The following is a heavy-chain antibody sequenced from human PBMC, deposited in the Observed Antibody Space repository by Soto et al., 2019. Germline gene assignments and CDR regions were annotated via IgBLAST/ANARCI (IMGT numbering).Heavy chain of an antibody. Sequence: SETLSLTCTVSGDSISGGASFWSWIRQPPGKGLEWIANVYYSGSSYYNPSLKSRLTISVDTTKNQFSLQLKSMTAADTAVYYCAKLSCTSSTCYFPGWFDPWRQGTLVTVSS. D-gene: IGHD2-2*01. CDR3: AKLSCTSSTCYFPGWFDP. CDR2: VYYSGSS. V-gene: IGHV4-31*03. J-gene: IGHJ5*02. CDR1: GDSISGGASF.